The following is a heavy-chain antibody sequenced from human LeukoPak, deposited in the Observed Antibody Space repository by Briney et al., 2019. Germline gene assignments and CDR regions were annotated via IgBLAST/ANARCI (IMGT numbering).Heavy chain of an antibody. V-gene: IGHV4-59*01. D-gene: IGHD2-15*01. Sequence: SETLSLTCAVYGGSFSGYYWGWIRQPPGKGLEWIGFIYYSGTTTYSPPLKSRVTISVETSKNQFSLKLSSVTAADTAVYYCARVHRYCSGGSCYLFDYWGQGMLVTVSS. CDR3: ARVHRYCSGGSCYLFDY. J-gene: IGHJ4*02. CDR1: GGSFSGYY. CDR2: IYYSGTT.